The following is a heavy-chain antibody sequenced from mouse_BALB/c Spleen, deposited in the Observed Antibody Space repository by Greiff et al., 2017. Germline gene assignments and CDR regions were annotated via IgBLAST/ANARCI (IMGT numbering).Heavy chain of an antibody. Sequence: EVKVVESGGGLVKPGGSLKLSCAASGFTFSSYAMSWVRQTPEKRLEWVASISSGGSTYYPDSVKGRFTISRDNARNILYLQMSSLRSEDTAMYYCARGDGYDGPYFDYWGQGTTLTVSS. CDR2: ISSGGST. CDR3: ARGDGYDGPYFDY. D-gene: IGHD2-3*01. J-gene: IGHJ2*01. CDR1: GFTFSSYA. V-gene: IGHV5-6-5*01.